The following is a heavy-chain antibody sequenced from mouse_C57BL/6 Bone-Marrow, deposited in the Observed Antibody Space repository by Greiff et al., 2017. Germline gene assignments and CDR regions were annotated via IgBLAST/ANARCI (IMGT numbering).Heavy chain of an antibody. CDR2: ISNGGGST. V-gene: IGHV5-12*01. J-gene: IGHJ4*01. CDR1: GFTFSDYY. Sequence: EVKVEESGGGLVQPGGSLKLSCAASGFTFSDYYMYWVRQTPEKRLEWVAYISNGGGSTYYPDTVKGRFTLSRDNAKNTLYLQMSRLKSEDTAMYYCARHYNYAMDYWGQGTSVTVSS. CDR3: ARHYNYAMDY.